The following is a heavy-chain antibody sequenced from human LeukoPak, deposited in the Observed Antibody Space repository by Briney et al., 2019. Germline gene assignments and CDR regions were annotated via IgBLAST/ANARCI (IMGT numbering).Heavy chain of an antibody. J-gene: IGHJ3*02. CDR2: ISSSSSTI. CDR1: GFTFSSYS. V-gene: IGHV3-48*01. CDR3: ARGSITMIVVVIHPRRGAFDI. D-gene: IGHD3-22*01. Sequence: GGSLRLSCAASGFTFSSYSMNWVRQAPGKGLEWVSYISSSSSTIYYADSVKGRFTISRDNAKNSLYLQMNSLRAEDTAVYYCARGSITMIVVVIHPRRGAFDIWGQGTMVTVSS.